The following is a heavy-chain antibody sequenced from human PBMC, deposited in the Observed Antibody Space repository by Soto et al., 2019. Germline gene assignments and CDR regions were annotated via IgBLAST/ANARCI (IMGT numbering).Heavy chain of an antibody. Sequence: PGESLKISCKGSGYSFTSDWIGWVRQMPGKGLEWMGIIHPGDSDTRYSPSFQGQVTISADKSISTAYLQWSSLKASDTAMYYCARLNDFWSGTTDVWGQGTTVTVSS. J-gene: IGHJ6*02. CDR1: GYSFTSDW. CDR2: IHPGDSDT. V-gene: IGHV5-51*01. D-gene: IGHD3-3*01. CDR3: ARLNDFWSGTTDV.